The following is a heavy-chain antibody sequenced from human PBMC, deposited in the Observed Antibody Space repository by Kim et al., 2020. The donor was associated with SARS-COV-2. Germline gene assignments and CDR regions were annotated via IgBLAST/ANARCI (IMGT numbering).Heavy chain of an antibody. Sequence: GGSLRLSCEVSGFTFSSYAMNWVRQAPGKGLEWVSGITASGGSTYYADSVKGRFNVSRDNSKNTLYLEVNSLRAEDTAVYYCARNAYSYNYYEYWGQGTLVTVSS. CDR3: ARNAYSYNYYEY. J-gene: IGHJ4*02. V-gene: IGHV3-23*01. CDR1: GFTFSSYA. D-gene: IGHD5-12*01. CDR2: ITASGGST.